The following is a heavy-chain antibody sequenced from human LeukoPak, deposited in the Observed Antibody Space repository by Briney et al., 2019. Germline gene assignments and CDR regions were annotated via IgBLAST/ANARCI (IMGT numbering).Heavy chain of an antibody. CDR2: INGDGGST. J-gene: IGHJ3*02. Sequence: GGSLSLSCVASGFSFDAYGMLWVRQAPGKGLEWVSLINGDGGSTSFADSVKGRFTIVRDNSKNSLYLQMNSLGTEDTALYYCAKNRASSGRDASDIWGQGTMVTVSS. V-gene: IGHV3-43*02. CDR3: AKNRASSGRDASDI. D-gene: IGHD6-13*01. CDR1: GFSFDAYG.